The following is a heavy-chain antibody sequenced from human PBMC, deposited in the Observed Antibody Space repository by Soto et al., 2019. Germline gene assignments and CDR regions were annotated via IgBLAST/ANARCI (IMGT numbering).Heavy chain of an antibody. CDR3: ARLSSGSYVSRFAFGI. Sequence: GESLKISCKGSGYSFTSYWIGCVRQMPGKGLEWMGIIYPGDSDTRYSPSFQGQVTISADKSISTAYLQWSSLKASDTAMYYCARLSSGSYVSRFAFGIWGQGTMVTVSS. J-gene: IGHJ3*02. CDR1: GYSFTSYW. D-gene: IGHD1-26*01. V-gene: IGHV5-51*01. CDR2: IYPGDSDT.